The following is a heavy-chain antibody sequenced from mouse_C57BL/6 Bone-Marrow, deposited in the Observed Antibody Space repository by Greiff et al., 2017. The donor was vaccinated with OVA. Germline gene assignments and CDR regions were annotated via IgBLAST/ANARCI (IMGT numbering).Heavy chain of an antibody. Sequence: VQLQQSGTELVTPGASVKLSCKASGYTFTSYWMHWVKQRPGQGLEWIGNINPSNGGTNYNAKFKSKATLTVYTSSSTAYMQLSSLTSEDSAFNYCARCGYYGSRYFGYWGQGTTLTVSS. D-gene: IGHD1-1*01. CDR3: ARCGYYGSRYFGY. CDR2: INPSNGGT. J-gene: IGHJ2*01. CDR1: GYTFTSYW. V-gene: IGHV1-53*01.